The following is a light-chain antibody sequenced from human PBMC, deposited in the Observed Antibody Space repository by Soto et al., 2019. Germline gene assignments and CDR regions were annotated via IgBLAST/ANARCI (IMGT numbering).Light chain of an antibody. V-gene: IGKV1-33*01. Sequence: DIQMTQSPSSLSASVGDRVTITCQASQDISNYLNWYQQKPGKAPKLLIYDASNLETGVPSRFSGSGSGTDFTFTISSVQPEDIATYYCQQYDNLPLTFGGGTKVEIQ. CDR2: DAS. CDR3: QQYDNLPLT. J-gene: IGKJ4*01. CDR1: QDISNY.